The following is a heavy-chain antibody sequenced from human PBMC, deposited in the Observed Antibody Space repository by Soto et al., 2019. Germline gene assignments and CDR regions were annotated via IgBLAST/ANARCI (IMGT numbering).Heavy chain of an antibody. CDR3: ARMNVGSYQFYYAMDA. CDR1: GFSLTTGKMG. Sequence: SGPTLVNPTETLTLTCTVSGFSLTTGKMGVSWIRQPPGKALEWLAHIFSDNERSYSTSLQGRLTISKDTSGSQVALSMTNVDPVDTATYYCARMNVGSYQFYYAMDAWGQGTTVTVSS. V-gene: IGHV2-26*01. J-gene: IGHJ6*02. CDR2: IFSDNER. D-gene: IGHD1-1*01.